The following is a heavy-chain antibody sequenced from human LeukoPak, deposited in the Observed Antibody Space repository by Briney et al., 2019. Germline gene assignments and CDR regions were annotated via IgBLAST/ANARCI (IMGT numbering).Heavy chain of an antibody. CDR1: GYSISSGYY. CDR3: ATYYDFWSGYEQTYIDY. V-gene: IGHV4-38-2*01. D-gene: IGHD3-3*01. CDR2: IYHSGST. Sequence: PSETLSLTCAVSGYSISSGYYWGWIRQPPGKGLEWIGSIYHSGSTYYNPSLKSRVTISVDTSKNQFSLKLSSVTAADTAVYYCATYYDFWSGYEQTYIDYLGQGTLVTVSS. J-gene: IGHJ4*02.